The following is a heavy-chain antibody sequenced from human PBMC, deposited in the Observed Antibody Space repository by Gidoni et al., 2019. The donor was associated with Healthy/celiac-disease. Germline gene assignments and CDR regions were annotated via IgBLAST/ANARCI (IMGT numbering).Heavy chain of an antibody. CDR1: GFTFSSYS. V-gene: IGHV3-21*01. D-gene: IGHD3-10*01. CDR2: ISSSSSYI. CDR3: ARTLLWFGEYYYGMDV. Sequence: EVLLVESGGGLVKPGGSLRLSCDASGFTFSSYSMNWFRQAPGKGLAWVSSISSSSSYIYYADSVKGRFTISRDNAKNSLYLQMNSLRAEDTAVYYCARTLLWFGEYYYGMDVWGQGTTVTVSS. J-gene: IGHJ6*02.